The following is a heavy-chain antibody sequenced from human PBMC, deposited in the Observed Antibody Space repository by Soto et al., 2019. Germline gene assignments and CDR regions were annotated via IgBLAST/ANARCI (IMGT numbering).Heavy chain of an antibody. CDR1: GFTFSSYE. V-gene: IGHV3-48*01. CDR3: ARGPSGSHDSIDI. D-gene: IGHD6-25*01. J-gene: IGHJ6*02. Sequence: GGSLRLSCAASGFTFSSYEMHWVRQAPGKGLEWVSYISSSGSNKYYADSVKGRFTISRENAKNSLYLQMNSLRAGDTAVYYCARGPSGSHDSIDIWGQGTTVTVSS. CDR2: ISSSGSNK.